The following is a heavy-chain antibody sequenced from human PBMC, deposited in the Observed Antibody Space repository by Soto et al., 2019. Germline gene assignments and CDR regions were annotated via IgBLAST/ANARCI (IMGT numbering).Heavy chain of an antibody. J-gene: IGHJ4*02. CDR1: GGSFSGYY. CDR2: INHSGST. Sequence: PSETLSLTCAVYGGSFSGYYWSWIRQPPGKGLEWIGEINHSGSTNYNPSLKSRVTISVDTSKNQFSLKLSSVTAADTAVYYCAMATYYDFWSGYWYWGQGTLVTVSS. D-gene: IGHD3-3*01. V-gene: IGHV4-34*01. CDR3: AMATYYDFWSGYWY.